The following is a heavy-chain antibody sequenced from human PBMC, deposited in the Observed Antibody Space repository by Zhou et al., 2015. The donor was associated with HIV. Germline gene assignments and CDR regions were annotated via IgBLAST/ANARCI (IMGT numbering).Heavy chain of an antibody. J-gene: IGHJ6*02. Sequence: QVQLVQSGAEVKKPGSSVKVSCKASGGTFSSYAISWVRQAPGQGLEWMGGIIPIFGTANYAQKFQGRVTITADESTSTAYMELSSLRSEDTAVYYCAALPKYSEAGTDLPPLGKYGMDVWGQGTTVTVSS. CDR2: IIPIFGTA. D-gene: IGHD6-19*01. CDR3: AALPKYSEAGTDLPPLGKYGMDV. V-gene: IGHV1-69*01. CDR1: GGTFSSYA.